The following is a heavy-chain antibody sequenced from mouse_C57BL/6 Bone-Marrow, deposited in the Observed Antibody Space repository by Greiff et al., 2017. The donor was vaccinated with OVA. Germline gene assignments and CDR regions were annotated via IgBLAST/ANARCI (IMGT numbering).Heavy chain of an antibody. Sequence: VQLQQPGAELVKPGASVKLSCKASGYTFTSYWMQWVKQRPGQGLEWIGEIDPSDSYTNYNQKFKGKATLTVDTSSSTAYMQLSSLTSEDSAVYYCARRGNSAWFAYWGQGTLVTVSA. CDR3: ARRGNSAWFAY. V-gene: IGHV1-50*01. CDR1: GYTFTSYW. D-gene: IGHD2-1*01. J-gene: IGHJ3*01. CDR2: IDPSDSYT.